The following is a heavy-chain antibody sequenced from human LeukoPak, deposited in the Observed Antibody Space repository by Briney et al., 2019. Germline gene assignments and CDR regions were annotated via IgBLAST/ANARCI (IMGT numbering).Heavy chain of an antibody. CDR1: GYTFTSYY. V-gene: IGHV1-46*01. Sequence: ASVKVSCKASGYTFTSYYMHWVRQAPGQGLEWMGIINPSGGSTSYAQKFQGRVTMTRDTSTSTVYMELSSLRSDDTAVYYCARNSARPGDWFDPWGQGTLVTVSS. CDR3: ARNSARPGDWFDP. D-gene: IGHD6-6*01. J-gene: IGHJ5*02. CDR2: INPSGGST.